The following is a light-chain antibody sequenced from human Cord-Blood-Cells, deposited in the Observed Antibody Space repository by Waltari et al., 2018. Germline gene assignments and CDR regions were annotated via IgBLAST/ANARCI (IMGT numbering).Light chain of an antibody. CDR3: QQSYSTPLT. CDR2: AAS. CDR1: QSISSY. Sequence: DIQMTQSPSSLSASVGDRVTITCRASQSISSYLNWYQQKPGKAPKLLIYAASSLQSGVPSRVSGRGSGTDFTLTIRILQPEDFATYYCQQSYSTPLTFGVGTKVEIK. V-gene: IGKV1-39*01. J-gene: IGKJ4*01.